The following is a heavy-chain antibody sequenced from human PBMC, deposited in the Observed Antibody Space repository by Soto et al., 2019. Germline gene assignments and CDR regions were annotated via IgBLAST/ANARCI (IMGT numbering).Heavy chain of an antibody. CDR3: ARDHRGYSYGTPLYYYYYGMDV. V-gene: IGHV4-31*03. CDR2: IYYSGST. Sequence: LALTCTVSGGSISSGGYYWSWIRQHPGKGLEWIGYIYYSGSTYYNPSLKSRVTISVDTSKNQFSLKLSSVTAADTAVYYCARDHRGYSYGTPLYYYYYGMDVWGQGTTVTVSS. CDR1: GGSISSGGYY. D-gene: IGHD5-18*01. J-gene: IGHJ6*02.